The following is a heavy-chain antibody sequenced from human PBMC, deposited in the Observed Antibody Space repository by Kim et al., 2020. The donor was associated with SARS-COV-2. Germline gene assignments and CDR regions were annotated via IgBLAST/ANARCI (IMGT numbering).Heavy chain of an antibody. Sequence: SETLSLTCTVSGGSISSGGYYWSWIRQHPGKGLEWIGYIYYSGSTYYNPSLKSRVTISVDTSKKQFSLKLSSVTAADSAVYYCSRDYAPNGMDVWGQGTTVTVSS. CDR3: SRDYAPNGMDV. CDR2: IYYSGST. CDR1: GGSISSGGYY. V-gene: IGHV4-31*03. J-gene: IGHJ6*02. D-gene: IGHD3-16*01.